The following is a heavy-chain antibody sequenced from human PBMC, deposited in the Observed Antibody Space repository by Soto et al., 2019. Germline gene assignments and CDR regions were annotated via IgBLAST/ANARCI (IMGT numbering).Heavy chain of an antibody. CDR1: GFTFGNYA. V-gene: IGHV3-23*01. CDR2: ISGSGDRT. Sequence: EVQLLVSGGRFVQSGGSLKLSCEASGFTFGNYAMTWVRQAPGKGLEWVSTISGSGDRTYYADSVTGRFTISRDNSKNTLYLQMHSLGVEDTAVYFCAKDTVAIRSFYFDSWAQGTLVTVSS. D-gene: IGHD2-21*01. CDR3: AKDTVAIRSFYFDS. J-gene: IGHJ4*02.